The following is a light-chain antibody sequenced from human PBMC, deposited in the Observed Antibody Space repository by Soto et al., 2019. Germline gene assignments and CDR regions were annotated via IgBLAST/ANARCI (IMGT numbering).Light chain of an antibody. Sequence: EIVLTQAPGTLSLSAGERATLSCRASQSVSNNYLAWYQQKPGQAPRLLVYGASTRASGIPDRFSGSGSGTEFTLTISSLQSEDFAVYYCQEYSKWPSRTFGPGTKVDIK. J-gene: IGKJ1*01. CDR1: QSVSNN. CDR3: QEYSKWPSRT. V-gene: IGKV3-15*01. CDR2: GAS.